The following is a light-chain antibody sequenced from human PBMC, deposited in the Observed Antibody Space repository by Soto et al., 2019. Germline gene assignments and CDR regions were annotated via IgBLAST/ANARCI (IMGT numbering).Light chain of an antibody. Sequence: QSVLTQPASVSGSPGQSITISCTGTSSDVGTRNFVSWYQQHPGKAPKLMIYQVTNRPSGVSNRFSGSKSGNTASLTISGLQAEDEADYYCSSYTDSTNYVFGTWTKVTVL. CDR2: QVT. CDR3: SSYTDSTNYV. CDR1: SSDVGTRNF. J-gene: IGLJ1*01. V-gene: IGLV2-14*01.